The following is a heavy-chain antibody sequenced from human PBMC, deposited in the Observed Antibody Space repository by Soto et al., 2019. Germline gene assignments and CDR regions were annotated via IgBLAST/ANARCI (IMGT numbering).Heavy chain of an antibody. D-gene: IGHD6-6*01. CDR2: ICYSGST. J-gene: IGHJ4*02. CDR1: GGSISSYY. Sequence: QVQLQESGPGLVKPSETLSLTCTVSGGSISSYYWSWIRQPPGKGLEWIGYICYSGSTNYNPSLKSRVTISVDTSKNQFSLKLSSVTAADTAVYYCARGIAALFDYWGQGTLVTVSS. CDR3: ARGIAALFDY. V-gene: IGHV4-59*01.